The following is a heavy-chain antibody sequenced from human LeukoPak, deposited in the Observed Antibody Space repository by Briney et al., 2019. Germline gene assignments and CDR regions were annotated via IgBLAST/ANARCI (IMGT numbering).Heavy chain of an antibody. D-gene: IGHD2-21*02. CDR3: ARYGDAYCGGDCAQYYFDY. V-gene: IGHV1-69*01. J-gene: IGHJ4*02. CDR2: IIPIFGTA. CDR1: GGTFSSYA. Sequence: ASVKVSCKASGGTFSSYAISWVRQAPGQGLEWMGGIIPIFGTANYAQKFQGRVTITADESTSTAYMELSSLRSEDTAVYYCARYGDAYCGGDCAQYYFDYWGQGTLVTVSS.